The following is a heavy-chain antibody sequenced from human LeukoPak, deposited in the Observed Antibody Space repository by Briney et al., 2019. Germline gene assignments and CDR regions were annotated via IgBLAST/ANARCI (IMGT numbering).Heavy chain of an antibody. CDR1: GYTFTGYY. D-gene: IGHD3-9*01. V-gene: IGHV1-2*02. Sequence: GASVKVSCKASGYTFTGYYMHWVRQAPGQGLGWMGWINPNSGGTNYAQKFQGRVTMTRDTSISTAYMELSRLRSDDTAVYYCARDLKSEYDILMGMDVWGQGTTVTVSS. CDR3: ARDLKSEYDILMGMDV. J-gene: IGHJ6*02. CDR2: INPNSGGT.